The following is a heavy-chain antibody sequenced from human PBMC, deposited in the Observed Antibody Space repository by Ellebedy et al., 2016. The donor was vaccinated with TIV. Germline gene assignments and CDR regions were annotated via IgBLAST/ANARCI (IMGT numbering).Heavy chain of an antibody. Sequence: GGSLRLSXAASGFTVSSNYMSWVRQAPGKGLEWVSVIYSGGSTYYADSVKGRFTISRDNSKNTLYLQMNSLRAEDTAVYYCARESYCSSTSCYEYYYYGMDVWGQGTTVTVSS. CDR3: ARESYCSSTSCYEYYYYGMDV. V-gene: IGHV3-66*01. J-gene: IGHJ6*02. D-gene: IGHD2-2*01. CDR1: GFTVSSNY. CDR2: IYSGGST.